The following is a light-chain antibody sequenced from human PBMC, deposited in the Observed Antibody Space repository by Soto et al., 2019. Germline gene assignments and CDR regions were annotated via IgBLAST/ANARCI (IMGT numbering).Light chain of an antibody. CDR2: AAS. V-gene: IGKV1-27*01. Sequence: DIQMTQSPSSLSASVGDRVTITCRARQGISNYLAWSQQKPGKVPKLLIYAASTLQSGVPSRFSGSGSGTEFTLTIGSLQPADVATYYCQKYNSAPRTFGPGTKVDIK. J-gene: IGKJ3*01. CDR1: QGISNY. CDR3: QKYNSAPRT.